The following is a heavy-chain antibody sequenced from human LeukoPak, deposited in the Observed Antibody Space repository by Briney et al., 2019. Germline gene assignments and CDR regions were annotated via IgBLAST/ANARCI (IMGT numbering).Heavy chain of an antibody. D-gene: IGHD3-10*01. CDR2: IYYSGST. CDR1: GGSISSYY. V-gene: IGHV4-59*01. Sequence: SETLSLTCTVSGGSISSYYWSWIRQPPGKGLEWIGYIYYSGSTNYNPSLKSRVTISVDTSKNQFSLKLSSVTAADTAVYYCASFGYGSGTDGDYWGQGTLVTVSS. J-gene: IGHJ4*02. CDR3: ASFGYGSGTDGDY.